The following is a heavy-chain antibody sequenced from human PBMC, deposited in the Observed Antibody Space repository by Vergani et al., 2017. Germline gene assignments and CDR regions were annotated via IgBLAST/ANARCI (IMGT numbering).Heavy chain of an antibody. CDR3: NRERLDDRYTVFDY. V-gene: IGHV3-49*04. D-gene: IGHD1-14*01. CDR1: GFTLGDYA. J-gene: IGHJ4*02. CDR2: IWSNPYGGTT. Sequence: ELHLVESGGGLVQPGRSLRLSCSGSGFTLGDYAMTWVRQAPGKGLEWVAFIWSNPYGGTTESAASVKGRFTISRDDSKSIAYLQMSSLKAEDTAVYDCNRERLDDRYTVFDYWGQGTLFTVSP.